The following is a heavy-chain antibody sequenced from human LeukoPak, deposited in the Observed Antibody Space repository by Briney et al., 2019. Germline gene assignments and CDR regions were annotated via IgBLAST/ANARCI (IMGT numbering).Heavy chain of an antibody. J-gene: IGHJ4*02. CDR1: GGTFSSYA. Sequence: SVKVSCKASGGTFSSYAISWVRQAPGQGLEWMGGIIPIFGTANYAQKFQGRVTITADESTSTAYMELSSLRSEDTAVYCCARSPSPLRFLEWSHDYWGQGTLVTVSS. CDR3: ARSPSPLRFLEWSHDY. CDR2: IIPIFGTA. V-gene: IGHV1-69*13. D-gene: IGHD3-3*01.